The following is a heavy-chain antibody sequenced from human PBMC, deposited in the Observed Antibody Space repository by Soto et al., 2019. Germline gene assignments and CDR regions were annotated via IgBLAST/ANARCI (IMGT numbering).Heavy chain of an antibody. J-gene: IGHJ4*02. D-gene: IGHD2-21*01. Sequence: QTGGSLRLSCSASGFPFSTYSMYWVRQTPGKGLEYVSAIGPNGNGPYYADSVKGRFTISRDNSENKLYLQMTSLRVEDSAPYYCVNELHTSDWCWGRGTLVTVSS. V-gene: IGHV3-64D*06. CDR3: VNELHTSDWC. CDR1: GFPFSTYS. CDR2: IGPNGNGP.